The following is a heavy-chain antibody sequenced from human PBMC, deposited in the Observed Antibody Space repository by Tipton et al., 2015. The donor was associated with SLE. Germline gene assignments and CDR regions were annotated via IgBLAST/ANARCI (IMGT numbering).Heavy chain of an antibody. J-gene: IGHJ6*03. Sequence: TLSLTCAVSRGSFSGYAWSWIRQAPGKGPEWIGEISHSRNANYNASLQSRVTISLDTSTNQFSLRLSSVTAADTAVYYCARGVSGYFHYCYMDVWGKGTTVTISS. CDR2: ISHSRNA. V-gene: IGHV4-34*01. CDR3: ARGVSGYFHYCYMDV. CDR1: RGSFSGYA. D-gene: IGHD3-10*01.